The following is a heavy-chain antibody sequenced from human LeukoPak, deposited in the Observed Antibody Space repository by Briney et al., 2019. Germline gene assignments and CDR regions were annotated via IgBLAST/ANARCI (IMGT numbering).Heavy chain of an antibody. J-gene: IGHJ4*02. CDR2: IYYSGST. CDR1: GGSISSSSYY. D-gene: IGHD2-2*01. V-gene: IGHV4-39*01. Sequence: SETLSLTCTVSGGSISSSSYYWGWIRQPPGKGLEWIGSIYYSGSTYYSPSLKSRLTISVDTSKNQLSLKLSSVTAADTAVCYCARLGYCSSTSCYNFDYWGQGTLVTVPS. CDR3: ARLGYCSSTSCYNFDY.